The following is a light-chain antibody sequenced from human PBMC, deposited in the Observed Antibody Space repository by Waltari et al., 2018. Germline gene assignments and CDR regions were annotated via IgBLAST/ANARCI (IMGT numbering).Light chain of an antibody. CDR1: QSVDYF. Sequence: EVVLTQSPAPLSVSPGESATLSRRASQSVDYFLAWYQQKHGQAPRLLVYGASTRATGIPTRFSGSGSGTEFTLSISSLQSEDFGIYYCQQYNEWPRTFGQGTRVEI. CDR3: QQYNEWPRT. J-gene: IGKJ1*01. CDR2: GAS. V-gene: IGKV3-15*01.